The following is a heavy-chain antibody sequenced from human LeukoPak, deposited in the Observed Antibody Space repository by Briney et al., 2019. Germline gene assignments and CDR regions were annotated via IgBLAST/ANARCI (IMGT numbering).Heavy chain of an antibody. J-gene: IGHJ4*02. CDR3: ARRIAVAGTWDY. D-gene: IGHD6-19*01. CDR2: ISSSSSYT. V-gene: IGHV3-11*03. Sequence: GGSLRLSCAASGYTFSDYYMSWIRQAPGKGLEWVSYISSSSSYTNYADSVKGRFTISRDNAKNSLYLQMNSLRAEETAVYYCARRIAVAGTWDYWGQGTLVTVSS. CDR1: GYTFSDYY.